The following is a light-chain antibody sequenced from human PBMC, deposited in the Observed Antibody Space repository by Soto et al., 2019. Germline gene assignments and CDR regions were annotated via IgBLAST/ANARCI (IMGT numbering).Light chain of an antibody. Sequence: QSVLMQPPSVSAAPGQKVTISCSGSSSNIGGNSVSWYQQLPGTAPKLLIYDDNKRPSGIPDRFSDSKSGTSATLGITGFQTGDEADYYCGSWDSSLSAYVFGTGTKVTVL. J-gene: IGLJ1*01. CDR2: DDN. CDR1: SSNIGGNS. CDR3: GSWDSSLSAYV. V-gene: IGLV1-51*01.